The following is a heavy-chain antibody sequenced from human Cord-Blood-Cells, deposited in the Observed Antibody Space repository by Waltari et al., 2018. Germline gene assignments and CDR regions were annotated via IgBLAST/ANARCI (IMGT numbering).Heavy chain of an antibody. J-gene: IGHJ5*02. CDR3: ARVAGYCSGGSCYNWFDP. CDR1: GGSISRSNW. CDR2: IYHSGST. V-gene: IGHV4-4*02. D-gene: IGHD2-15*01. Sequence: QVQLQESGPGLVKPSGTLSLTCAVSGGSISRSNWWSWVRQPPGKGLEWIGEIYHSGSTIYNPSLQSRVTISVDKSKNQFSLKLGSVTAADTAVYYCARVAGYCSGGSCYNWFDPWGQGTLVTVSS.